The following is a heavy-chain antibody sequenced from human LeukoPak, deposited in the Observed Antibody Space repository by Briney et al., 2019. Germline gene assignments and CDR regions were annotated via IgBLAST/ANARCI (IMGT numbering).Heavy chain of an antibody. CDR2: IIPIFGTA. Sequence: ASVKVSCKASGGTFNSYAISWVRQAPGQGLEWMGGIIPIFGTANYAQKFQGRVTITTDESTSTAYMELSSLRSEDTAVYYCARWGPSGSYHWSDPWGQGTLVTVSS. V-gene: IGHV1-69*05. J-gene: IGHJ5*02. CDR1: GGTFNSYA. D-gene: IGHD3-10*01. CDR3: ARWGPSGSYHWSDP.